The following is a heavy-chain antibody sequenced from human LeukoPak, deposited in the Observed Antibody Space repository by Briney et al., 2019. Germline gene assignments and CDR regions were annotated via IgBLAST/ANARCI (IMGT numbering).Heavy chain of an antibody. Sequence: ASVKVSCKASGYTFTVYYMHWVRQAPGQGLEWMGWINPNSGGTNYAQKFQGWVTMTRDTSISTAYMELSRLRSDDTAVYYCARVDMVRGVIFDYWGQGTLVTVSS. CDR2: INPNSGGT. D-gene: IGHD3-10*01. V-gene: IGHV1-2*04. CDR3: ARVDMVRGVIFDY. CDR1: GYTFTVYY. J-gene: IGHJ4*02.